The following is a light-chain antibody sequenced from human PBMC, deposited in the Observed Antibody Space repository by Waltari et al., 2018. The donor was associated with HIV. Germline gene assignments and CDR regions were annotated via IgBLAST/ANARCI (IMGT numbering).Light chain of an antibody. CDR3: SSYAGSSTWV. CDR2: EVS. Sequence: QSALTQPLSASGSPGQSVTISCTGISSDAGDDNYVSWYQQSPGKAPKLIIYEVSKRPSGVPDRFSASKAGNTASLSVSGLQADDEAHYYCSSYAGSSTWVFGGGTKVTVL. V-gene: IGLV2-8*01. J-gene: IGLJ3*02. CDR1: SSDAGDDNY.